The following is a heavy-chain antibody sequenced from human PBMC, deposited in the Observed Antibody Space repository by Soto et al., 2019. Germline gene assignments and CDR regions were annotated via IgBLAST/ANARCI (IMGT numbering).Heavy chain of an antibody. CDR2: IKKDGSEK. CDR3: ARGERDFFYPGGRYYYFYYMDV. V-gene: IGHV3-7*01. J-gene: IGHJ6*03. D-gene: IGHD3-3*01. Sequence: EVQLVESGGGLVQPGGSLRLSCAASGFTFSTFWMSWVRQAPGKGLEWVANIKKDGSEKYYVDSVKGRFTISRDNAENSLYLQMNSLRGEDTAVYYCARGERDFFYPGGRYYYFYYMDVWGKGTTVAVSS. CDR1: GFTFSTFW.